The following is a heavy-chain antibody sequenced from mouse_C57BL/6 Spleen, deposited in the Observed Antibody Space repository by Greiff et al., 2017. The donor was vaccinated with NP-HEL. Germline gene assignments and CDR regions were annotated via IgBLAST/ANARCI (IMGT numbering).Heavy chain of an antibody. V-gene: IGHV1-15*01. CDR2: IDPETGGT. J-gene: IGHJ1*03. D-gene: IGHD2-5*01. Sequence: QVQLKESGAELVRPGASVTLSCKASGYTFTDYEMHWVKQTPVHGLEWIGAIDPETGGTAYNQKFKGKAILTADKSSSTAYMELRSLTSEDSAVYYCTRDYSNSDWYFDVWGTGTTVTVSS. CDR3: TRDYSNSDWYFDV. CDR1: GYTFTDYE.